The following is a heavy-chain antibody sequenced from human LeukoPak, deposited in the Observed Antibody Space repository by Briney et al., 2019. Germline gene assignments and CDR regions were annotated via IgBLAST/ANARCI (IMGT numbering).Heavy chain of an antibody. CDR1: GGSISSYY. CDR3: ARQDPTNYYYYMDV. Sequence: SETLSLTCTVSGGSISSYYWGWIRQPRGKGLEWIGSIYYSGSTYYNPSLKSRVTISVDTSKNQFSLKLSSVTAADTAVYYCARQDPTNYYYYMDVWGKGTTVTVSS. J-gene: IGHJ6*03. V-gene: IGHV4-39*01. CDR2: IYYSGST.